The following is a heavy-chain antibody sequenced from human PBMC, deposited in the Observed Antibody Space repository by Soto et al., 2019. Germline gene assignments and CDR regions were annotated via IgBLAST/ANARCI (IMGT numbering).Heavy chain of an antibody. V-gene: IGHV3-30*18. CDR2: ISYDGSNK. Sequence: GGSLRLSCAASGFTFSSYGMHWVRQAPGKGLEWVAVISYDGSNKYYADSVKGRFTISRDNSKNTLYLQMNSLRAEDTAVYYCAKDRGGAYCGGDCYDAFDIWGQGTMVT. CDR3: AKDRGGAYCGGDCYDAFDI. J-gene: IGHJ3*02. D-gene: IGHD2-21*02. CDR1: GFTFSSYG.